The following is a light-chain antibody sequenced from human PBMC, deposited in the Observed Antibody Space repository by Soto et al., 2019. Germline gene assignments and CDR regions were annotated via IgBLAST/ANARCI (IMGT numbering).Light chain of an antibody. V-gene: IGKV3D-20*02. CDR2: GAS. Sequence: VLTQSPSTLSLSPGLRSTIACRASQSVSSSYLAWYQQKNGQAPRPXIYGASSRATGIPARFSGSGYGTDFNLTISSLEPEDFAVYYCQQRSNWPITFGQGTRLEIK. CDR3: QQRSNWPIT. J-gene: IGKJ5*01. CDR1: QSVSSSY.